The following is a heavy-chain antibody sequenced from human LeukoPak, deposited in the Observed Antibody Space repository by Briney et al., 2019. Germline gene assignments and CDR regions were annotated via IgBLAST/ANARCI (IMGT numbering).Heavy chain of an antibody. V-gene: IGHV3-23*01. J-gene: IGHJ6*03. CDR1: GFTFSSYG. D-gene: IGHD2-2*01. CDR3: AGGYQLPPQHYYYYYMDV. Sequence: GRSLRLSCAASGFTFSSYGMHWVRQAPGKGLEWVSAISGSGGSTYYADSVKGRFTISRDNSKNTLYLQMNSLRAEDTAVYYCAGGYQLPPQHYYYYYMDVWGKGTTVTVSS. CDR2: ISGSGGST.